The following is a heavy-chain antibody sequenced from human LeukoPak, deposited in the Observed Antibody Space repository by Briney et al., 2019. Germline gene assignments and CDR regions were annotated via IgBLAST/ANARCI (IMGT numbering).Heavy chain of an antibody. CDR2: VHSSGVP. Sequence: SETLSLTCTVSGGSITGYYWGWIRQPPGKRLEGMGYVHSSGVPKSTPSLNTRVTLSIDISRNHFSLHVRSVTAAHTATYSSTKLSDCGDDCYDTPHWFDPWGQGRLVTVSS. D-gene: IGHD2-21*02. J-gene: IGHJ5*02. CDR3: TKLSDCGDDCYDTPHWFDP. CDR1: GGSITGYY. V-gene: IGHV4-59*08.